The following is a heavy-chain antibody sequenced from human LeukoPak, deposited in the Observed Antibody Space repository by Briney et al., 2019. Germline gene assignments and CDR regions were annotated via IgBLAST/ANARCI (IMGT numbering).Heavy chain of an antibody. J-gene: IGHJ4*02. V-gene: IGHV4-39*01. Sequence: SETLSLTCTVSGGSISSSDYYWGWIRQPPVKGLEWIGSIYYSGSTYHNPSLKSRVTISVDTSKNQFSLKLSSVTAADTAVYYCATRLTDIVLRYFDWLTPFDYWGQGTLVTVSS. CDR2: IYYSGST. CDR3: ATRLTDIVLRYFDWLTPFDY. CDR1: GGSISSSDYY. D-gene: IGHD3-9*01.